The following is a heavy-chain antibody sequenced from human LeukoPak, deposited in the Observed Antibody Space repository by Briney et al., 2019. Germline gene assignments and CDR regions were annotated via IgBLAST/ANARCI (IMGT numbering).Heavy chain of an antibody. CDR3: ARDLGYGGDFDY. Sequence: PGGSLRLSCAASGFTFSSYSMNWARQAPGKGLEWVSSISSSSSYIYYADSVKGRFTISRDNAKKSLYLQMNSLRAEDTAVYYCARDLGYGGDFDYWGQGTLVTVSS. D-gene: IGHD4-23*01. V-gene: IGHV3-21*01. CDR1: GFTFSSYS. CDR2: ISSSSSYI. J-gene: IGHJ4*02.